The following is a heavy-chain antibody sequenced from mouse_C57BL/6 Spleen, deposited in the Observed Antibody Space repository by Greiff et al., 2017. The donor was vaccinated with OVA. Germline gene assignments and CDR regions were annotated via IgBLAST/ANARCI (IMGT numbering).Heavy chain of an antibody. Sequence: EVKLMESGGGLVKPGGSLKLSCVASGFTFSSYAMSWVRQTPEKRLEWVATISDGGSYTYYPDNVKGRFTISRDNAKNNLYLQMSHLKSEDTAMYYCARAGYYDYDRYYFDYWGQGTTLTVSS. J-gene: IGHJ2*01. V-gene: IGHV5-4*03. CDR1: GFTFSSYA. CDR2: ISDGGSYT. CDR3: ARAGYYDYDRYYFDY. D-gene: IGHD2-4*01.